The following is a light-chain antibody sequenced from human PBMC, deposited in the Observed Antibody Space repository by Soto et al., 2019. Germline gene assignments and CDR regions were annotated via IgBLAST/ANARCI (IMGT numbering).Light chain of an antibody. V-gene: IGLV2-14*01. CDR3: SSYTSSSTV. J-gene: IGLJ1*01. CDR2: EVS. CDR1: SRDVGGYNY. Sequence: QSVLTQPASVSGSPGQSITISCTGTSRDVGGYNYVSWYQQHPGKAPKLMIYEVSNRPTGVSNRFSGSKSGNTASLTISGLQAEDEADYYCSSYTSSSTVVGTGTKVTVL.